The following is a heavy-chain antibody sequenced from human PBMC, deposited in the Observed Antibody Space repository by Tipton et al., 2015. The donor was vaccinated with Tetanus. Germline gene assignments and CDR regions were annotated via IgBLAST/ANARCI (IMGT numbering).Heavy chain of an antibody. CDR1: GGSFSGYY. D-gene: IGHD6-19*01. J-gene: IGHJ5*02. CDR2: INHSGST. Sequence: TLSLTCAVYGGSFSGYYWSWIRQPPGKGLEWIGEINHSGSTNYNPSLKSRVTISVDTSKNQFSLKLSSVTAADTAVYYCARGQAVAGGLAFDPWGQGTLVTVSS. CDR3: ARGQAVAGGLAFDP. V-gene: IGHV4-34*01.